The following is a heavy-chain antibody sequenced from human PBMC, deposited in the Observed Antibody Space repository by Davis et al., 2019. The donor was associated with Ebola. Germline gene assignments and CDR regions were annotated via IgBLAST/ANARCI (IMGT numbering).Heavy chain of an antibody. Sequence: PSETLSLTCTVSGGSISSYYWSWIRQPPGKGLEWIGYIYYSGSTNYNPSLKSRVTISVDTSKNQFSLKLSSVTAADTAVYYCARAPSGSYPPFFDYWGQGTLVTVSS. V-gene: IGHV4-59*01. CDR3: ARAPSGSYPPFFDY. CDR2: IYYSGST. D-gene: IGHD1-26*01. J-gene: IGHJ4*02. CDR1: GGSISSYY.